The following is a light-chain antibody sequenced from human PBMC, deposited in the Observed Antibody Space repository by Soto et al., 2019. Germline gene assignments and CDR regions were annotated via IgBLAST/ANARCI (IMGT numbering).Light chain of an antibody. V-gene: IGKV1-39*01. CDR1: QSISSY. Sequence: DIQMTQSQSSLSASVGDRVTISCRASQSISSYLNWYQHKPGKAPKLLIYSASSLQSGVPSRFSGSGSGTAFTLTISSLQPEDFATYYCQQSYSTPWTFGQGTKVEIK. CDR3: QQSYSTPWT. J-gene: IGKJ1*01. CDR2: SAS.